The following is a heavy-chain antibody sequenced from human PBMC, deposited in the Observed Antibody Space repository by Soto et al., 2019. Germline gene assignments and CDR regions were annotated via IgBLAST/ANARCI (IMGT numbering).Heavy chain of an antibody. CDR2: ISAYNDNT. CDR1: GYTFITYG. CDR3: ARRAWENSDAFDI. V-gene: IGHV1-18*04. D-gene: IGHD1-26*01. Sequence: QVHLVQSGAEVKKPGASVKVSCKASGYTFITYGFSWVRQAPGQGLEWIGWISAYNDNTTYAQKLQGRLTMTTDTSTSTAYMELRSLRSDDTAVYYCARRAWENSDAFDIWGQGTMVTVSS. J-gene: IGHJ3*02.